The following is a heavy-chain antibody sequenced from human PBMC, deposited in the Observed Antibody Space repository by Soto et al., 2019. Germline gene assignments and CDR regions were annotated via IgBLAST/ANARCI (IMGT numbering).Heavy chain of an antibody. J-gene: IGHJ3*02. CDR1: GGTFSSYA. CDR2: IIPIFGTA. V-gene: IGHV1-69*13. D-gene: IGHD5-18*01. CDR3: AHMTLGDTAMFTGSFGI. Sequence: SVKVSCKASGGTFSSYAISWVRQAPGQGLEWMGGIIPIFGTANYAQKFQGRVTITADESTSTAYMELSSLRSEDTAVYYCAHMTLGDTAMFTGSFGIWRQGKMVT.